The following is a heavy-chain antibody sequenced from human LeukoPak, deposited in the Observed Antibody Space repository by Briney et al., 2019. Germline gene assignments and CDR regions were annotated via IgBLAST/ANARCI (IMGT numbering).Heavy chain of an antibody. CDR2: IHYSGST. V-gene: IGHV4-39*01. D-gene: IGHD2-2*01. CDR3: ARAVYCSSTICYFDA. CDR1: GASISSGSYY. J-gene: IGHJ5*02. Sequence: PSETLSLTCTVSGASISSGSYYWVWIRQPPGKGLEWIGSIHYSGSTDYNPSLKSRVTTSLDTSKNQVSVNLRSVTAANTAVYYGARAVYCSSTICYFDAWGQGTLVTVSS.